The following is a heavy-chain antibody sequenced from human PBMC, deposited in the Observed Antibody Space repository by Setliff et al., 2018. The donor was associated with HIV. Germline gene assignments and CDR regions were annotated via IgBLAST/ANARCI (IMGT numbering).Heavy chain of an antibody. CDR3: ARVYYFDSSGYYQRGDVFDI. J-gene: IGHJ3*02. CDR1: GGSVSSSDYY. V-gene: IGHV4-30-4*02. Sequence: SETLSLTCTVSGGSVSSSDYYWNWIRQPPGKGLEWIGHIHYSVNTYYNPSLKSRVTISIDTSKSQISLKLTSVTAADTAMYHCARVYYFDSSGYYQRGDVFDIWGQGTMVTVSS. D-gene: IGHD3-22*01. CDR2: IHYSVNT.